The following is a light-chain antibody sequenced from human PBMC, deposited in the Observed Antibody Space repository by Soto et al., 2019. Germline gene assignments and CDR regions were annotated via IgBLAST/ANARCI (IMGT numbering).Light chain of an antibody. Sequence: EVVLTQYPGTLSLSPGERATLSCRTSQSISTTYLAWYQQKPGQAPRLLIYGASNRATGIPDRFSGSGSGTDFTLTISRLEPEDFAVYYCQQYESPLTWTFGQGTKVDIK. CDR1: QSISTTY. J-gene: IGKJ1*01. V-gene: IGKV3-20*01. CDR3: QQYESPLTWT. CDR2: GAS.